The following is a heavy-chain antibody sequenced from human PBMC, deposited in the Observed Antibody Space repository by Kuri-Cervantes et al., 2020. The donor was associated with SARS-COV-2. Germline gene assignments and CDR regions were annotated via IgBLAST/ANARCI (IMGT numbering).Heavy chain of an antibody. Sequence: ASVKVSCKASGYTFTSYYMHWVRQAPGQGLEWMGIINPSGGSTSYAQKFQGRVTITADESTSTAYMELSSLRSEDTAVYYCARAGYGVGFRFLPNYYMDVWGKGTTVTVSS. J-gene: IGHJ6*03. CDR1: GYTFTSYY. CDR3: ARAGYGVGFRFLPNYYMDV. D-gene: IGHD3-3*01. CDR2: INPSGGST. V-gene: IGHV1-46*01.